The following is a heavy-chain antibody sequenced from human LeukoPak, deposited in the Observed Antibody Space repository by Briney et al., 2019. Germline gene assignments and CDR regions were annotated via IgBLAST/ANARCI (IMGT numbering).Heavy chain of an antibody. CDR2: INHSGST. V-gene: IGHV4-34*01. CDR1: GGSFSGYY. Sequence: SETLSLTCAVYGGSFSGYYWSWIRQPPGKGLEWIGEINHSGSTNYNPSLKSRVTISVGTSKNQFSLKLSSVTAADTAVYYCARRGPPRTMLRGVKSGWFDPWDQGTLVTVSS. CDR3: ARRGPPRTMLRGVKSGWFDP. D-gene: IGHD3-10*01. J-gene: IGHJ5*02.